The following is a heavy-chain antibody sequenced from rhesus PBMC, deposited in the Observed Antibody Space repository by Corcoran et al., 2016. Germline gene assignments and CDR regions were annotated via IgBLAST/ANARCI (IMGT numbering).Heavy chain of an antibody. CDR1: GGSISVDY. D-gene: IGHD6-31*01. CDR2: IGAGNGIT. CDR3: AGFSGWYCSLDV. Sequence: QVQLQESGPGLVKPSETLSLTCAVSGGSISVDYYNWIRQAPGKGLEWIGYIGAGNGITSTNPTLRRQVTISTETSKNQFPLNLNSVTAADTAVYYCAGFSGWYCSLDVWGRGLLVTVSS. J-gene: IGHJ5-2*02. V-gene: IGHV4-165*02.